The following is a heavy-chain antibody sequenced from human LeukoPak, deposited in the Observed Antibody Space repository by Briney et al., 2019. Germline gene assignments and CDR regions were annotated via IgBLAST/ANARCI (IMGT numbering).Heavy chain of an antibody. CDR2: IYYSGST. CDR1: GGSISSYY. V-gene: IGHV4-59*01. D-gene: IGHD2-2*01. J-gene: IGHJ5*02. CDR3: ARGPIVVVPAAMKRAYNWFDP. Sequence: SETLSLTCTVSGGSISSYYWSWIRQPPGKGLEWIGYIYYSGSTNYNPSLKSRVTISVDTSKNQFSLKLSSVTAADTAVYYCARGPIVVVPAAMKRAYNWFDPWGQGTLVTVSS.